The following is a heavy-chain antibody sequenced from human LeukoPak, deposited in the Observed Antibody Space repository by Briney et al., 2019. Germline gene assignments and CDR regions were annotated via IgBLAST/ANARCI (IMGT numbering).Heavy chain of an antibody. CDR3: ARGVVVAAPRGFAFDI. J-gene: IGHJ3*02. CDR2: IYYSGST. D-gene: IGHD2-15*01. CDR1: GFTFTNAW. V-gene: IGHV4-59*01. Sequence: GSLRLSCAASGFTFTNAWMSWIRQPPGKGLEWIGYIYYSGSTNYSPSLNSRVTISADTSKNQFSLKLSSVTAADTAVYYCARGVVVAAPRGFAFDIWGQGTMVTVSS.